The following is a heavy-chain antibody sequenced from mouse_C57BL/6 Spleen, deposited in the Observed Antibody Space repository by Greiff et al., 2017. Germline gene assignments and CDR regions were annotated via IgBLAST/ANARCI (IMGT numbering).Heavy chain of an antibody. Sequence: VQLQESGADLAKPGASVKLSCKASGYTFTSYWMHWVKQRPEQGLEWIGNINPSGGYTKYTQKFKDKATLTADKSSSTASMQLSSLTYEDSAVYYCAIADSFDLWGQGTTLTVSS. CDR3: AIADSFDL. CDR2: INPSGGYT. J-gene: IGHJ2*01. CDR1: GYTFTSYW. V-gene: IGHV1-7*01.